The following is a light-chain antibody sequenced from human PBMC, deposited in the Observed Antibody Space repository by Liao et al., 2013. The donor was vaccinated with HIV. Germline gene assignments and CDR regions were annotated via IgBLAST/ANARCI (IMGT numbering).Light chain of an antibody. CDR3: QAWDSSTVV. CDR1: ELGDKY. J-gene: IGLJ2*01. CDR2: QDT. Sequence: SFELTQAPSVSVSPGQTASITCSGDELGDKYACWYQQKPGQSPVLVIYQDTKRPSGIPERFSGSNSGNTATLTIRGTQPMDEGDYYCQAWDSSTVVFGGGTKLTVL. V-gene: IGLV3-1*01.